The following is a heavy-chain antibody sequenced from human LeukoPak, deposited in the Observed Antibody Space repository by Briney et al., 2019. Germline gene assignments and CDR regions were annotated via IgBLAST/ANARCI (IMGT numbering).Heavy chain of an antibody. Sequence: GGSLRLSCAASGFTFSSYAMHWVRQAPGKGLEWVAVISYDGSNKNYADSVKGRFTISRDNSKNTLYLQMNSLRAEDTAVYYCARVRAVAGMGCDYWGQGTLVTVSS. CDR1: GFTFSSYA. J-gene: IGHJ4*02. CDR2: ISYDGSNK. D-gene: IGHD6-19*01. V-gene: IGHV3-30*04. CDR3: ARVRAVAGMGCDY.